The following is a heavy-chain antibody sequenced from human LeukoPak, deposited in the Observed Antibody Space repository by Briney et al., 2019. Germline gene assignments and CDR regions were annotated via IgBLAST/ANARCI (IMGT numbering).Heavy chain of an antibody. CDR1: GYTFTSYY. V-gene: IGHV1-46*01. D-gene: IGHD2-8*01. CDR3: AREGMVYASDY. J-gene: IGHJ4*02. CDR2: INPSGGST. Sequence: ASVKVSCKASGYTFTSYYMHWVRQAPGQGLEWMGIINPSGGSTSYAQKFQGRVTMTRDMSTSTVYMELSSLRSEDTAVYYCAREGMVYASDYWGQGALVTVSS.